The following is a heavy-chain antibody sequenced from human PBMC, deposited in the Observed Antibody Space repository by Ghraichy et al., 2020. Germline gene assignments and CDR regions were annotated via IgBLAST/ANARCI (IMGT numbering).Heavy chain of an antibody. D-gene: IGHD1-26*01. CDR3: ARASLPVKWELPRGYFDY. CDR1: GDSVSSNSAA. V-gene: IGHV6-1*01. Sequence: SQTLSLTCAISGDSVSSNSAAWNWIRQSPSRGLEWLGRTYYRSKWYNDYAVSVKSRITINPDTSKNQFSLQLNSVTPEDTAVYYCARASLPVKWELPRGYFDYWGQGTLVTDSS. J-gene: IGHJ4*02. CDR2: TYYRSKWYN.